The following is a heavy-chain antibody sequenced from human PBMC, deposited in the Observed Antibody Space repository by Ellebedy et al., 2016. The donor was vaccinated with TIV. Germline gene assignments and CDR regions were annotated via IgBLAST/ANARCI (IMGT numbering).Heavy chain of an antibody. CDR1: GDSITSYY. Sequence: SETLSLTXTVSGDSITSYYWSWIRQSPGRGLEWIGFVFYSGSTIYNPSLGGRVTMSIATSKNQFSLKLRSVTAADTAVYYCARDQGVAVGVFDPWGQGTLVTVSS. V-gene: IGHV4-59*01. J-gene: IGHJ5*02. CDR2: VFYSGST. CDR3: ARDQGVAVGVFDP. D-gene: IGHD1-26*01.